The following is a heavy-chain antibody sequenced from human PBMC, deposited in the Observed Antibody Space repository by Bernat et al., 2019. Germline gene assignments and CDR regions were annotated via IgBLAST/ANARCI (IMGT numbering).Heavy chain of an antibody. CDR3: AKDRRVVTGVGRQNFDH. CDR1: GFTFSNYA. J-gene: IGHJ4*02. CDR2: ISGSGDST. Sequence: EVQLLESGGGLVQPGGSLRLSCAASGFTFSNYAMSWVRQAPGKGLEWVPTISGSGDSTYYADSVKGRFTISRGNSKNTLFLQMNSLRAEDTALYYCAKDRRVVTGVGRQNFDHWGQGSLVTVSS. D-gene: IGHD2-21*02. V-gene: IGHV3-23*01.